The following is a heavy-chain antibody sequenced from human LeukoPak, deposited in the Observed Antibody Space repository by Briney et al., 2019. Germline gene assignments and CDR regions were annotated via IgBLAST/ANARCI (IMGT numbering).Heavy chain of an antibody. J-gene: IGHJ6*02. CDR3: AKDDTYYYDSSGYYYGYGMDV. V-gene: IGHV3-9*01. Sequence: GGSVRLSCGASGFTFDDYAMHWVRQAPGEGLEWVSGISWDSGSIGYADSVKGRFTISRDNAKNSLYLQMNSLRAEDTALYYCAKDDTYYYDSSGYYYGYGMDVWGQGTTVTVSS. CDR2: ISWDSGSI. D-gene: IGHD3-22*01. CDR1: GFTFDDYA.